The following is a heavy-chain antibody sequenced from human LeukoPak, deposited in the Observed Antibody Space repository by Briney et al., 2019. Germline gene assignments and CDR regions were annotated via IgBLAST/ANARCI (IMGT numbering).Heavy chain of an antibody. CDR1: GFTFSSYE. CDR3: ARRAVTTDLDY. V-gene: IGHV3-48*03. J-gene: IGHJ4*02. Sequence: GGSLTLSCAASGFTFSSYEMNWVRQAPGKGLEWISYISRGGSSIYYADSVKGRFTISRDNAKNSLYLQMNSLRAEDTAVYYCARRAVTTDLDYWGQGTPVTVSS. D-gene: IGHD4-17*01. CDR2: ISRGGSSI.